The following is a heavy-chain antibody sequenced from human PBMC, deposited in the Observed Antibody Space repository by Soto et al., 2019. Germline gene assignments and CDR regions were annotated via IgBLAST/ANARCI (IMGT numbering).Heavy chain of an antibody. CDR3: AKDGPDYYFDY. CDR2: ISYDGSNK. V-gene: IGHV3-30*18. J-gene: IGHJ4*02. Sequence: GGSLRLSCAASGFTFSSYGMHWVRQAPGKGLEWVAVISYDGSNKYYADSVKGRFTISRDNSKNTLYLQMNSLRAEDTAEYYCAKDGPDYYFDYWGQGTLVTVSS. D-gene: IGHD3-3*01. CDR1: GFTFSSYG.